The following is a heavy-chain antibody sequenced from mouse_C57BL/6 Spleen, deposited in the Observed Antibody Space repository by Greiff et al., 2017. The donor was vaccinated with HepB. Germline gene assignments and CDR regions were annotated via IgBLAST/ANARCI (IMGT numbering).Heavy chain of an antibody. CDR2: IDPSDSET. CDR1: GYTFTSYW. J-gene: IGHJ4*01. Sequence: QVQLQQPGAELVRPGSSVKLSCKASGYTFTSYWMHWVKQRPIQGLEWIGNIDPSDSETHYNQKFKDKATLTVAKSSSTAYMQLSSLTSEDSAVYYCARGYYSNYGAMDYWGQGTSVTVSS. CDR3: ARGYYSNYGAMDY. V-gene: IGHV1-52*01. D-gene: IGHD2-5*01.